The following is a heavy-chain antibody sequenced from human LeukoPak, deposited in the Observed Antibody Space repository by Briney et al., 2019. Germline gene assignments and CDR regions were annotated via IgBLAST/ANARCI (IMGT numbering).Heavy chain of an antibody. CDR1: GYTFTSYD. Sequence: ASVKVSCKASGYTFTSYDINWVRQATGQGLEWMGWMNPNSGNTGYAQKFQGRVTMTRNTSISTAYMELSSLRSEDTAVYYCARTVGSSSFEGDYYYYYYMDVWGKGTTVTVSS. CDR2: MNPNSGNT. CDR3: ARTVGSSSFEGDYYYYYYMDV. V-gene: IGHV1-8*01. J-gene: IGHJ6*03. D-gene: IGHD6-6*01.